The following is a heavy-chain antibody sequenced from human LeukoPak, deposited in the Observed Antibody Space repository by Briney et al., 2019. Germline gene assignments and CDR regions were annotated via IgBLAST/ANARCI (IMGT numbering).Heavy chain of an antibody. CDR1: GFTFSTYG. Sequence: GGSLRLSCAASGFTFSTYGMHWVRQAPGKGLEWVAFIRYDGSNKYYADSVKGRFTISRDNSKNALYLQMNSLRAEDAAVYYCAKLAYSSSSSVDYWGQGTLVTVSS. CDR2: IRYDGSNK. J-gene: IGHJ4*02. D-gene: IGHD6-6*01. V-gene: IGHV3-30*02. CDR3: AKLAYSSSSSVDY.